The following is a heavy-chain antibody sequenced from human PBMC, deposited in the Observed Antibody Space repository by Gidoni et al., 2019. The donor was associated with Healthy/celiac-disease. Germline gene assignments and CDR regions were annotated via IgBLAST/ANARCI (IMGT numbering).Heavy chain of an antibody. CDR1: GYTFTSYY. Sequence: QVQLVQSGAEVKKPGASVKVSCKASGYTFTSYYMHWVRQAPGQGLEWMGIINPSGGSTSYAQKFQGRVTMTRDTSTSTVYMELSSLRSEDTAVYYCASCRLFWSGYCPPDYWGQGTLVTVSS. CDR3: ASCRLFWSGYCPPDY. D-gene: IGHD3-3*01. V-gene: IGHV1-46*01. CDR2: INPSGGST. J-gene: IGHJ4*02.